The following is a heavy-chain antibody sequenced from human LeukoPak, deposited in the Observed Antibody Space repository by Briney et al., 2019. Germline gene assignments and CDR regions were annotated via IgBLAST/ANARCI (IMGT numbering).Heavy chain of an antibody. CDR2: ISSGGETM. CDR1: GFTLSPYE. J-gene: IGHJ4*02. V-gene: IGHV3-48*03. CDR3: SRVVSSVDY. Sequence: GGSLRPSCAASGFTLSPYEMNWVRQAPGKGLEWVSYISSGGETMYYADSVKGRFTISRDNAKNSLYLQMNSLRVEDTAVYYCSRVVSSVDYWGQGTLVTVSS. D-gene: IGHD6-19*01.